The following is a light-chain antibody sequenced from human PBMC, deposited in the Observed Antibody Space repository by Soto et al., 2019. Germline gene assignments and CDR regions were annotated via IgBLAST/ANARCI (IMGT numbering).Light chain of an antibody. Sequence: IVLTQSPGTLSLSPGERATLSCRASPSVSRSHLAWYQQKPGQAPRLLIYGASSRATGIADRFSGSGSGIDLTLTISRLEPEDFAVYYCQQYGNAPPYSFGQGTKLEIK. CDR1: PSVSRSH. V-gene: IGKV3-20*01. J-gene: IGKJ2*03. CDR3: QQYGNAPPYS. CDR2: GAS.